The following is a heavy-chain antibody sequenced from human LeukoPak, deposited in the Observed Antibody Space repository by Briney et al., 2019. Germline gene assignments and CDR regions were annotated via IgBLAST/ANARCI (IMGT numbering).Heavy chain of an antibody. V-gene: IGHV3-11*01. J-gene: IGHJ4*02. CDR1: GFTFSDYY. CDR2: ISSSGSTI. CDR3: ARVPEMATIDY. Sequence: GSLRRSCAASGFTFSDYYMSWIRQAPGKGLEWVSYISSSGSTIYYADSVKGRFTISRDNAKNSLYLQMNSLRAEDTAVYYCARVPEMATIDYWGQGTLVTVSS. D-gene: IGHD5-24*01.